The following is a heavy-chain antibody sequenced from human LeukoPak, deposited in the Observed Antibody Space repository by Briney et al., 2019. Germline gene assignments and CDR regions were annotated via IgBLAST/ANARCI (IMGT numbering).Heavy chain of an antibody. Sequence: PSETLSLTCAVYGGSFSGYYWGWIRQPPGKGLEWIGSIYHSGSTYYNPSLKSRVTISVDTSKNQFSLKLTSVTAADTAVYYCAKTSMATSIDIWGQGTMVTVSS. CDR2: IYHSGST. J-gene: IGHJ3*02. CDR3: AKTSMATSIDI. D-gene: IGHD5-24*01. V-gene: IGHV4-38-2*01. CDR1: GGSFSGYY.